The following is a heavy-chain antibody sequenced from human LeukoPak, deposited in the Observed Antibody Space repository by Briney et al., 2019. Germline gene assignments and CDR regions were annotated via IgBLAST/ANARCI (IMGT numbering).Heavy chain of an antibody. J-gene: IGHJ3*02. Sequence: SETLSLTCTVSGGPISSSSYYWGWIRQPPGKGLEWIGSIYYSGSTYYNPSLKSRVTISVDTSKNQFSLKLSSVTAADTAVYYCARQEYYYDSSGYSYAFDIWGQGTMVTVSS. CDR1: GGPISSSSYY. D-gene: IGHD3-22*01. CDR3: ARQEYYYDSSGYSYAFDI. V-gene: IGHV4-39*01. CDR2: IYYSGST.